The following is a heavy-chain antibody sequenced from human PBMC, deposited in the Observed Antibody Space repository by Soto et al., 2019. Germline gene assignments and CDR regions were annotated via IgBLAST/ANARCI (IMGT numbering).Heavy chain of an antibody. CDR1: GGTFSSYT. D-gene: IGHD3-16*01. Sequence: QVQLVQSGAEVKKPGSSVKVSCKASGGTFSSYTISWVRQAPGQGLEWRGRIIPILGIANYAQKVQGRVTITADKXXXXXXXXXXXXXXXXXXXXXCXRDYRVMQIDYWGQGTLVTVSS. CDR2: IIPILGIA. J-gene: IGHJ4*02. V-gene: IGHV1-69*02. CDR3: XRDYRVMQIDY.